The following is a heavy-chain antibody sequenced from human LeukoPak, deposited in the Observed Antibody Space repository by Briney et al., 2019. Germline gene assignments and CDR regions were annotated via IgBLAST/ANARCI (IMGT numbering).Heavy chain of an antibody. V-gene: IGHV4-61*02. CDR3: ARAPRVVLDFDY. CDR1: GGSISSGSYY. Sequence: SETLSLTCTVSGGSISSGSYYWSWIRQPAGKGLEWTGRIYTSGSTNYNPSLKSRVTISVDTSRNQFSLKLSSVTAADTAVYYCARAPRVVLDFDYWGQGTLVTVSS. J-gene: IGHJ4*02. CDR2: IYTSGST. D-gene: IGHD3-3*01.